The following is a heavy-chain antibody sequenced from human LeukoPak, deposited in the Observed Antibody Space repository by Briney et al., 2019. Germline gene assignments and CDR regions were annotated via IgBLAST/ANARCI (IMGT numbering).Heavy chain of an antibody. CDR3: AKDAAGSGSYGFDY. V-gene: IGHV3-23*01. J-gene: IGHJ4*02. CDR2: ISGSGGST. Sequence: GGSLRLSCAASGFTVSSNYMSWVRQAPGKGLEWVSAISGSGGSTNYADSVKGRFTISRDNSKNTLYLQMNSLRAEDTAVYYCAKDAAGSGSYGFDYWGQGTLVTVSS. CDR1: GFTVSSNY. D-gene: IGHD3-10*01.